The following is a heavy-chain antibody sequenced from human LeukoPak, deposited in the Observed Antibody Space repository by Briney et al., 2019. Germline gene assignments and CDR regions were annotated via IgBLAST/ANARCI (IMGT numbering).Heavy chain of an antibody. CDR3: ARVEPLSSGQFYFDY. Sequence: TGGSLTLSCALSQLTFNDYAMRWVRHAPGKGREWVSCTSWHGGSTYYTDSVKGRFTIARHNAKNSLYLQMNSLRAEDTALYHCARVEPLSSGQFYFDYWGQGTLVTVSS. J-gene: IGHJ4*02. D-gene: IGHD5-24*01. CDR1: QLTFNDYA. V-gene: IGHV3-20*01. CDR2: TSWHGGST.